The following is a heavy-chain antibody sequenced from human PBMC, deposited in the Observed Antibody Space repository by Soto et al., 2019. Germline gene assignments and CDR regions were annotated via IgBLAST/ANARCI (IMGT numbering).Heavy chain of an antibody. CDR2: IYWDDDK. J-gene: IGHJ2*01. CDR1: GFSLSTSGVG. CDR3: AHNSGYCSSTSCYVGLDWYFDL. D-gene: IGHD2-2*03. Sequence: QITLKESGPTLVKPTQTLTLTCTFSGFSLSTSGVGVGWIRQPPGKALEWLVLIYWDDDKRYSPSLKSRLTITKDTSKNQVVLTMTNMDPVDTATYYCAHNSGYCSSTSCYVGLDWYFDLWGRGTLVTVSS. V-gene: IGHV2-5*02.